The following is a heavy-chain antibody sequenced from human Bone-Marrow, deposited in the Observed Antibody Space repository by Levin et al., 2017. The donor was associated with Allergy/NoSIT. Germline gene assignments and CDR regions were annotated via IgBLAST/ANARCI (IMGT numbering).Heavy chain of an antibody. J-gene: IGHJ4*02. CDR1: GFTFSSYS. CDR2: ISNSGVYI. V-gene: IGHV3-21*04. D-gene: IGHD3-10*01. Sequence: GESLKISCAASGFTFSSYSMNWVRQAPGKGLEWVSSISNSGVYIYYADSLKGRFTVSRDNAKKSLFLQMNSLRAEHTAIYYCTSGGSGSFYFLAHGQWGQGTLVTVCS. CDR3: TSGGSGSFYFLAHGQ.